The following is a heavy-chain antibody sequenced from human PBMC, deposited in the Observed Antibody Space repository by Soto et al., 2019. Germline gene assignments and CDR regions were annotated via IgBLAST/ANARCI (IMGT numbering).Heavy chain of an antibody. CDR1: GGSINTNNW. CDR3: ARAKLCNTLSCPHSFDT. Sequence: QEQLQESGPGLVNASGTLSLTCGVSGGSINTNNWWSWLRQPPGQGLEWIAEVYHSGSSNYNPSLKSRLSISVDTSKNQFSLRLTSVTAADSAVYYCARAKLCNTLSCPHSFDTWGQGTLVSVSS. D-gene: IGHD2-2*01. V-gene: IGHV4-4*02. CDR2: VYHSGSS. J-gene: IGHJ4*02.